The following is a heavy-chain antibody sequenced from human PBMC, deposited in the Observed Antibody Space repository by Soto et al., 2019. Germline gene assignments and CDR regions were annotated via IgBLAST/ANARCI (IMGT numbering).Heavy chain of an antibody. CDR3: ARVGGSSFGYFDY. D-gene: IGHD5-18*01. CDR1: GGCISSYY. Sequence: PSETLSLACTVSGGCISSYYWSWVREPPGKGLEWIGYISNSGSANYNPSLKSRVTMSVDTSKSQFSLRLSSVTAADTAVYYCARVGGSSFGYFDYWGQGSLVTVSS. CDR2: ISNSGSA. J-gene: IGHJ4*02. V-gene: IGHV4-59*01.